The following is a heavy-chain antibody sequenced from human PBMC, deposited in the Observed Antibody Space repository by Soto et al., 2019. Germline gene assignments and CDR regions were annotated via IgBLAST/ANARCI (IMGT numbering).Heavy chain of an antibody. D-gene: IGHD4-17*01. V-gene: IGHV3-23*01. Sequence: GGSLRLSCAASGFTFSTYAMIWVRQAPGRGLEWVSSITGSGDNSYYADSVKGRLTLSRDNSKNTLYLQMNGLRAEDTAVYYCTTAPLHDYSDYTVDYWGQGTLVTVSS. CDR2: ITGSGDNS. CDR1: GFTFSTYA. J-gene: IGHJ4*02. CDR3: TTAPLHDYSDYTVDY.